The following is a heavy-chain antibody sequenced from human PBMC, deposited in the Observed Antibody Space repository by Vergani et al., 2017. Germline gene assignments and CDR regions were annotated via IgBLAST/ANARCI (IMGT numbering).Heavy chain of an antibody. J-gene: IGHJ6*02. CDR3: ASAYYDSLAGLAYYYYGMDV. CDR2: SIPIFGTA. Sequence: QVQLVQSGAEVKKPGSSVKVSCKASGGTFSSYAISWVRQAPGQGLEWMGRSIPIFGTANYAQKFQGRVTITADRPTSTAYMELSSLRSEDRAVYYCASAYYDSLAGLAYYYYGMDVWGQGTTVTVSS. CDR1: GGTFSSYA. V-gene: IGHV1-69*13. D-gene: IGHD3-9*01.